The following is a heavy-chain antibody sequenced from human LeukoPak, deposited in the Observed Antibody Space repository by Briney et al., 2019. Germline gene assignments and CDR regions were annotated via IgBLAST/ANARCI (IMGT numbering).Heavy chain of an antibody. CDR3: ARRGFTTLTPYYYGMDV. CDR2: INSGNGNT. Sequence: GASVKVSCKASGYTFTSYAMHLVRQAPGQRLEWMGWINSGNGNTKYSQKFQGRVTITRDTSASTAYMELSSLRSEDTAVYYCARRGFTTLTPYYYGMDVWGQGTTVTVSS. CDR1: GYTFTSYA. D-gene: IGHD4-17*01. J-gene: IGHJ6*02. V-gene: IGHV1-3*01.